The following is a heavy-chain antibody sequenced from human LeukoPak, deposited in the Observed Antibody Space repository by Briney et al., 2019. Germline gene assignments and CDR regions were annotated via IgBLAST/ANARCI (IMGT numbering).Heavy chain of an antibody. Sequence: SETLSLTCTVSGGSISSYYWSWIRQPAGKGLEWIGRIYTSGSTNYNPSLKSRVTMSVDTFKNQFSLKLSSVTAADTAVYYCARGYMKSSGYYRYPYYYYYMDVWGKGTTVTVSS. D-gene: IGHD3-22*01. V-gene: IGHV4-4*07. CDR1: GGSISSYY. J-gene: IGHJ6*03. CDR3: ARGYMKSSGYYRYPYYYYYMDV. CDR2: IYTSGST.